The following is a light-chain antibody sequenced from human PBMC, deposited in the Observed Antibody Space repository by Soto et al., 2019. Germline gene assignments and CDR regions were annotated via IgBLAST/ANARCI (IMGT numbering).Light chain of an antibody. CDR2: GAS. V-gene: IGKV3-20*01. CDR1: ERISHS. CDR3: QQYGNSPQT. Sequence: EIVLTQSPGTLSLSPGNIVTLSCRANERISHSLAWYQQKPGQAPRLLIYGASSRATGIPNRFSGSGSGTDFTLTISRLEPEDFAVYYCQQYGNSPQTFGQGTKVDIK. J-gene: IGKJ1*01.